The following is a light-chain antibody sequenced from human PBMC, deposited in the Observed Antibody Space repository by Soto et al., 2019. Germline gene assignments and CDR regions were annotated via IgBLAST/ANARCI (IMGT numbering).Light chain of an antibody. CDR3: QHTGS. CDR2: GAS. J-gene: IGKJ1*01. CDR1: QSVSSSY. V-gene: IGKV3D-7*01. Sequence: PGDRVTLSCRASQSVSSSYLTWYQQKPGQAPRLLIYGASTRATSIPARFSGSGSGTDFTLTISSLQPEDFAVYYCQHTGSFGQGTKVEIK.